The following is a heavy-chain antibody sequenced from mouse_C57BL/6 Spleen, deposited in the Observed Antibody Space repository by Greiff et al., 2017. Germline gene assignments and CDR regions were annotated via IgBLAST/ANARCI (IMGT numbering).Heavy chain of an antibody. Sequence: ESGPGLVKPSQSLSLTCSVTGYSITSGYYWNWIRQFPGNKLEWMGYISYDGSNNYNPSLKNRISITRDTSKNQFFLKLNSVTTEDTATYYCAISNWAYFDYWGQGTTLTVSS. CDR2: ISYDGSN. D-gene: IGHD4-1*02. CDR3: AISNWAYFDY. J-gene: IGHJ2*01. V-gene: IGHV3-6*01. CDR1: GYSITSGYY.